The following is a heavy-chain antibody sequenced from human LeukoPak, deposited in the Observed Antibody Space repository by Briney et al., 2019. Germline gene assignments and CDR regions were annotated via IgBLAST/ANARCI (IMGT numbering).Heavy chain of an antibody. J-gene: IGHJ3*02. D-gene: IGHD2-15*01. CDR3: ARILRVAATDAFDI. Sequence: SETLSLTCTVSGGSISSYYWSWIRQPAGKGLEWIGRIYTSGSTNYNPSLKSRVTMSVDTSKNQFSLKLSSVTAADTAVYYCARILRVAATDAFDIWGQGTMATVSS. V-gene: IGHV4-4*07. CDR1: GGSISSYY. CDR2: IYTSGST.